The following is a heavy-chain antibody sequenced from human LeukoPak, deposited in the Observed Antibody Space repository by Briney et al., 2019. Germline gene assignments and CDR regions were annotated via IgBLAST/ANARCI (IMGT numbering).Heavy chain of an antibody. CDR1: GFTFSSYR. Sequence: GGSLRLSCAASGFTFSSYRMSWVRQAPGKGLEWVANIKQDGSEKYYVDSVKGRFTISRDNAKNSLYLQMNSLRAEDTAVYYCAREVVGATLFDYWGQGTLVTVSS. J-gene: IGHJ4*02. V-gene: IGHV3-7*01. D-gene: IGHD1-26*01. CDR2: IKQDGSEK. CDR3: AREVVGATLFDY.